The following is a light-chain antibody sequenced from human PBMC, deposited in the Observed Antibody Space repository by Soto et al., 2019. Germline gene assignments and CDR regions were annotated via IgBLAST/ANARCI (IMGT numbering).Light chain of an antibody. V-gene: IGKV3-15*01. Sequence: EIVMTQSPATLSVSPGERATLSRRASQSVSSNLAWYQQKPGQAPRLLIYGASTRATGIPARFSGSGSGTEFTLTISSLQSEDFAVYYCQQYGSSSWTFGQGTKVEIK. J-gene: IGKJ1*01. CDR3: QQYGSSSWT. CDR2: GAS. CDR1: QSVSSN.